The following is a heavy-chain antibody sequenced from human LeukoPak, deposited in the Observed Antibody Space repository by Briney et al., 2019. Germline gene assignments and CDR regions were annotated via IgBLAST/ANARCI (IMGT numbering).Heavy chain of an antibody. CDR2: ISSSSSYI. V-gene: IGHV3-21*04. CDR1: GFTFSGYS. D-gene: IGHD3-10*01. J-gene: IGHJ6*02. Sequence: KAGGSLRLSCAASGFTFSGYSMNWVRQAPGKGLEWVSSISSSSSYIYYADSVKGRFTISRDNAKNSLYLQMNSLRAEDTAVYYCARGVIGPYGSGNMFSGYYYYGMDVWGQGTTVTVSS. CDR3: ARGVIGPYGSGNMFSGYYYYGMDV.